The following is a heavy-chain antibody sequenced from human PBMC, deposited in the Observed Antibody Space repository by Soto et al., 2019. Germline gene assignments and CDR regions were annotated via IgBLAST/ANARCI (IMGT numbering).Heavy chain of an antibody. V-gene: IGHV1-69*02. CDR3: AKGADSSGSESAFDL. CDR1: GGTFSAYP. CDR2: IIPILDIT. D-gene: IGHD3-22*01. J-gene: IGHJ3*01. Sequence: QVQLVQSGAEVKKPGSSLKVSCKTSGGTFSAYPFNWVRQAPEQGLEWMGRIIPILDITDYSQNFQGRLTITADKSTNTAYMDLTSLRSEDTAMYFCAKGADSSGSESAFDLWGQGTLITVSS.